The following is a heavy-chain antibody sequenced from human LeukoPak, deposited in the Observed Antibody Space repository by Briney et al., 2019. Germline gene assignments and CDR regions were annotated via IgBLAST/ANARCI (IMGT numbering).Heavy chain of an antibody. CDR2: IYHSGTT. Sequence: SETLSLTCTVSGYSISIDYYWGWVRQTPGKGLEWIASIYHSGTTDYNPSLQSRITMFVDTSRNQFSLKLRSVTAADTAVYYCAGKRAFYYFDSWGPGTLVPVSA. CDR1: GYSISIDYY. CDR3: AGKRAFYYFDS. V-gene: IGHV4-38-2*02. J-gene: IGHJ4*02.